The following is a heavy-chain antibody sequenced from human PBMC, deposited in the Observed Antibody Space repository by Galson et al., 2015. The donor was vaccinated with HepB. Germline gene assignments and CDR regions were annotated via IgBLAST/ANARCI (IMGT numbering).Heavy chain of an antibody. V-gene: IGHV3-64D*06. D-gene: IGHD3-3*01. Sequence: SLRLSCAASGFTFSSYAMHWVRQAPGKGLEYVSAISSNGGSTYYADSVKGRFTISRDNSKNTLYLQMSSLRAEDTAVYYCVKGSSLVLRFLEWSPMGVWGKGTTVTVSS. CDR1: GFTFSSYA. J-gene: IGHJ6*04. CDR3: VKGSSLVLRFLEWSPMGV. CDR2: ISSNGGST.